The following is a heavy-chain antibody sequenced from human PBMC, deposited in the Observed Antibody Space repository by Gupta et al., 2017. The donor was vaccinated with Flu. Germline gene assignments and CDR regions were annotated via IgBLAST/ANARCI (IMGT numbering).Heavy chain of an antibody. V-gene: IGHV3-23*01. Sequence: EVQSLVSGEGLVQPGGSLRLSCAASGFTFNRYDMTWVRKDPGKGLEWISCISFTGHSTYYTDSVQGRFTIARDNAKNTLYLQMNSLRADDTAVYYCAKEVGTTGWVFDNRGQGTLVTVSS. CDR2: ISFTGHST. CDR1: GFTFNRYD. J-gene: IGHJ4*02. CDR3: AKEVGTTGWVFDN. D-gene: IGHD1-1*01.